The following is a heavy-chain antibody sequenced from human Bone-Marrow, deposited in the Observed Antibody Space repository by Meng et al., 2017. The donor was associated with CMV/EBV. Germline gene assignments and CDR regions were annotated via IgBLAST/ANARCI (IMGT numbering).Heavy chain of an antibody. V-gene: IGHV3-66*01. CDR2: IDSGGAT. CDR3: AREAAAAFHYFDF. J-gene: IGHJ4*02. Sequence: GESLKISCVASGFTVSSNYMSWVRQAPGKGLEWVSVIDSGGATFYADSMKGGFTISRDHSKNTLYLQINTLRVEDTAVYYCAREAAAAFHYFDFWGQGTLVTVSS. D-gene: IGHD6-13*01. CDR1: GFTVSSNY.